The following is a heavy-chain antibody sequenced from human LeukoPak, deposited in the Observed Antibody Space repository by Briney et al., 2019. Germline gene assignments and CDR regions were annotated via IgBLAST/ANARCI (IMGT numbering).Heavy chain of an antibody. Sequence: AGGSLRLSCAASGFTFSSYSMNWVRQAPGKGLEWVSSINSSSSTIYYADSVKGRFTISRDNAKNSVYLQMNSLRAEDTAVYYCARWYDYDSKGYNYYFDYWGQGTLVTVST. CDR2: INSSSSTI. D-gene: IGHD3-22*01. V-gene: IGHV3-48*04. CDR1: GFTFSSYS. J-gene: IGHJ4*02. CDR3: ARWYDYDSKGYNYYFDY.